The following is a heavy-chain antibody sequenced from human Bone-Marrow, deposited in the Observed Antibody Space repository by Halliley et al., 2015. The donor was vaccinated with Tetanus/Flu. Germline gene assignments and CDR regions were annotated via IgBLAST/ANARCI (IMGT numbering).Heavy chain of an antibody. D-gene: IGHD4-4*01. CDR2: IYLGDSVT. V-gene: IGHV5-51*01. J-gene: IGHJ4*02. Sequence: LVQSGAEVKKPGESLKISCRGSGFSFPLFWIAWVRQIPGKGLEWMGIIYLGDSVTRYSPSFQGQVTISADKSTGTAYLEWSSLKASDSALYYCARTLSNAYFALDYWGQGTLVSVSS. CDR3: ARTLSNAYFALDY. CDR1: GFSFPLFW.